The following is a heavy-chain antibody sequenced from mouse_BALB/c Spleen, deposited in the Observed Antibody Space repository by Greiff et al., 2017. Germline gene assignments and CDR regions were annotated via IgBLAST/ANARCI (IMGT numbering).Heavy chain of an antibody. V-gene: IGHV5-6*01. D-gene: IGHD2-2*01. CDR2: ISSGGSYT. Sequence: EAMLVESGGDLVKPGGSLKLSCAASGFTFSSYGMSWVRQTPDKRLEWVATISSGGSYTYYPDSVKGRFTISRDNAKNTLYLQMSSLKSEDTAMYYCARHDGYDDAMDYWGQGTSVTVSS. CDR3: ARHDGYDDAMDY. J-gene: IGHJ4*01. CDR1: GFTFSSYG.